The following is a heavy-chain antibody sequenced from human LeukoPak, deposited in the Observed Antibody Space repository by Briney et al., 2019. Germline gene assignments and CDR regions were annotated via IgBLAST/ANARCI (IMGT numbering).Heavy chain of an antibody. V-gene: IGHV3-48*02. Sequence: GSLRLSCAASGFTFSTSSMNWVRQAPGKGLEWLSYNRGSSTKIFYADSLKGRFTISRDNAKNSLYLQMNSLRDEDTAVYYCASDFLGFGDYYAFNIWGQGTMVSVSS. CDR3: ASDFLGFGDYYAFNI. J-gene: IGHJ3*02. D-gene: IGHD3-10*01. CDR2: NRGSSTKI. CDR1: GFTFSTSS.